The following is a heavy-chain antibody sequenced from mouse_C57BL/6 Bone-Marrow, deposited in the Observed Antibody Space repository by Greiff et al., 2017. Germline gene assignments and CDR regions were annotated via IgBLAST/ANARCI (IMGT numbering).Heavy chain of an antibody. Sequence: QVQLKESGPGILQSSQTLSLTCSFSGFSLSTSGMGVSWIRQPSGKGLEWLAHIYWDDDKRYNPSLKSRLTISKATSRNQVFLKITSVDTADTATYYCARSYGDWYFDVWGTGTTVTVSS. CDR3: ARSYGDWYFDV. J-gene: IGHJ1*03. D-gene: IGHD1-2*01. CDR2: IYWDDDK. V-gene: IGHV8-12*01. CDR1: GFSLSTSGMG.